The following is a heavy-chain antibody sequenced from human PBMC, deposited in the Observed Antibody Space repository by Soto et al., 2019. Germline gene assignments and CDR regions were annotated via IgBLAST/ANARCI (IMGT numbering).Heavy chain of an antibody. V-gene: IGHV3-30*03. CDR2: ISYDGSNK. CDR1: GFTFSSYG. Sequence: PGGSLRLSCAASGFTFSSYGMHWVRQAPGKGLEWVAVISYDGSNKYYADSVKGRFTISRDNSKNTLYLQMNSLRAEDTAVYYCARDSYGYSGGVDPWGQGTLVTVSS. CDR3: ARDSYGYSGGVDP. J-gene: IGHJ5*02. D-gene: IGHD5-18*01.